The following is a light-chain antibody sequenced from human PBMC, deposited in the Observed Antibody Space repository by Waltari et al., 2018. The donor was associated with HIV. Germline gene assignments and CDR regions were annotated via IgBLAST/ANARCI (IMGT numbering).Light chain of an antibody. CDR1: SSDVGAYNY. CDR3: SSYTTSTTRV. J-gene: IGLJ2*01. Sequence: QSALTQPASVSGSPGQSITISCTGTSSDVGAYNYVPWYQQHPGKAPKLMIYDVSSRPSGVSNRFSGSKSGNTASLTISGLLAEDEADYYCSSYTTSTTRVFGGGTELTVL. CDR2: DVS. V-gene: IGLV2-14*03.